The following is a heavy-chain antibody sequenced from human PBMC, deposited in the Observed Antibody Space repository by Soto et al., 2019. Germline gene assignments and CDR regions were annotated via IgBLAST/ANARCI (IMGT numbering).Heavy chain of an antibody. D-gene: IGHD1-1*01. CDR3: ATDRWKDSLNIRRAFDI. Sequence: EVQLVESGGGLVKPGGSLRLSCAASGFTFSSYSMNWVRQAPGKGLEWVSSISSSSSYIYYADSVKGRFTISRDNAKNSLYLQMNSLRAEDTAVYYCATDRWKDSLNIRRAFDIWGQGTMVTVSS. J-gene: IGHJ3*02. V-gene: IGHV3-21*01. CDR2: ISSSSSYI. CDR1: GFTFSSYS.